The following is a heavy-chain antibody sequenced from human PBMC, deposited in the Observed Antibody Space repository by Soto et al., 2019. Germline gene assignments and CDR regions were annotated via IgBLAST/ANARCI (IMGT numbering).Heavy chain of an antibody. J-gene: IGHJ6*02. CDR3: AHRREPTANYYYYYGMDV. V-gene: IGHV2-5*02. CDR1: GFSLSTSGVG. Sequence: QITLKESGPTLVKPTQTLTLTCTFSGFSLSTSGVGVGWIRQPPGKALEWLALIYWDDDKRYSPSLKSRLTITKATSKNQVVLTMTNMDPVDTATYYCAHRREPTANYYYYYGMDVWGQGTTVTVSS. CDR2: IYWDDDK.